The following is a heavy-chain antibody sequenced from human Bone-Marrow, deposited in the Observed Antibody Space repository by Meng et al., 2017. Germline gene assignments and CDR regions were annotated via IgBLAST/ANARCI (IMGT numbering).Heavy chain of an antibody. CDR2: INHSGST. D-gene: IGHD3-10*01. CDR1: GGSFSGYY. J-gene: IGHJ5*02. CDR3: ARGDSVFRGSMYNWFDP. Sequence: SETLSLTCAVYGGSFSGYYWSWIRQPPGKGLEWIGEINHSGSTNYNPSLKSRVTISVDTSKNQFSLKLSSVTAADTAVYYCARGDSVFRGSMYNWFDPWGQGTLVTVSS. V-gene: IGHV4-34*01.